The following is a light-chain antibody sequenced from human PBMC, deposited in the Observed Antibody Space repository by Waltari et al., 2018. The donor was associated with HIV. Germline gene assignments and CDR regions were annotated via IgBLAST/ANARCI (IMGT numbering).Light chain of an antibody. V-gene: IGLV3-25*03. CDR3: QSADSSGGFRV. J-gene: IGLJ3*02. Sequence: SYELTQPPSVSVSPGQTATITCSGDSLSGQYAYWYQQRPGQAPVAIIYKDTERPSGIPGRCSGSSSGKTVTLIICEAQTEVEADYDCQSADSSGGFRVFGGGTRLSVL. CDR2: KDT. CDR1: SLSGQY.